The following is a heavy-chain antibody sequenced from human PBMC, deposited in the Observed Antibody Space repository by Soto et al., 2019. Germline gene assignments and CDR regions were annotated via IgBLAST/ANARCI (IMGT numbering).Heavy chain of an antibody. J-gene: IGHJ4*02. Sequence: SETLSLTCSVSGASISSNCCHWGRVRQTPGKGLEWIASIYYNGSTDYSPSLKSRVTISVDTSKNQFSLKLSSVTAADTAVYYSARPGPVGAARPDSDYWGQGTLVTVSS. CDR2: IYYNGST. V-gene: IGHV4-39*01. CDR3: ARPGPVGAARPDSDY. CDR1: GASISSNCCH. D-gene: IGHD6-6*01.